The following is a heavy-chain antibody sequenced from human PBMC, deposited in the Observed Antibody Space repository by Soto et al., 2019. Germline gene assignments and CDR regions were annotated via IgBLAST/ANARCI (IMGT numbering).Heavy chain of an antibody. CDR3: ARDGVYDVAVLPYYYYYGMDV. D-gene: IGHD2-15*01. Sequence: PGGSLRLSCAASGFTFSSYWMSWVRQAPGKGLEWVANIKQDGSEKYYVDSVKGRFTISRDNAKNSLYLQMNSLRAEDTAVYYCARDGVYDVAVLPYYYYYGMDVWGQGTTVTVSS. V-gene: IGHV3-7*05. CDR1: GFTFSSYW. CDR2: IKQDGSEK. J-gene: IGHJ6*02.